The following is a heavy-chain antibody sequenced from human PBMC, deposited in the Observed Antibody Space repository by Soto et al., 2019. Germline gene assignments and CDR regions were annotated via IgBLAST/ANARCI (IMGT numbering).Heavy chain of an antibody. J-gene: IGHJ4*02. CDR3: AREYGTTGTTPDY. Sequence: SVKVSCKASGGTFSSYTISWVRQAPGQGLEWMGRIIPILGIANYAQKFQGRVTITADKSTSTAYMELSSLRSEDTAVYYCAREYGTTGTTPDYWGQGTLVTVSS. CDR1: GGTFSSYT. CDR2: IIPILGIA. V-gene: IGHV1-69*04. D-gene: IGHD1-1*01.